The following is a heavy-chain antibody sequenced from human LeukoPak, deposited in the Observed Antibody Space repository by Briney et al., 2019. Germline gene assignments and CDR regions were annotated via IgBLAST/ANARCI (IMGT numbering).Heavy chain of an antibody. CDR1: GYTFTGYY. Sequence: ASVKVSCKASGYTFTGYYMHWVRQAPGQGLEWMGRINPSTGGTNYAQKFQGRVTMTRDTSISTAYMELNWLRSDDTAVYYCTREVSLYWGQGTLVTVSS. CDR2: INPSTGGT. D-gene: IGHD3-16*02. V-gene: IGHV1-2*06. CDR3: TREVSLY. J-gene: IGHJ4*02.